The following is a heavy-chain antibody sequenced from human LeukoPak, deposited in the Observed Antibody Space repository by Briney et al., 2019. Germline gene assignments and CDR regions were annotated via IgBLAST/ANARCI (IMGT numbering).Heavy chain of an antibody. V-gene: IGHV1-18*01. Sequence: ASVKVSCKASGYTFTSYGISWVRQAPGQGLEWMGWISAYNGNTNYAQKLQGRVTMTTDTSTSTAYMELRSLRSDDTAVYYCARWDQSIFWSGYYNPYYFDYWGQGTLVTVSS. CDR1: GYTFTSYG. J-gene: IGHJ4*02. CDR2: ISAYNGNT. D-gene: IGHD3-3*01. CDR3: ARWDQSIFWSGYYNPYYFDY.